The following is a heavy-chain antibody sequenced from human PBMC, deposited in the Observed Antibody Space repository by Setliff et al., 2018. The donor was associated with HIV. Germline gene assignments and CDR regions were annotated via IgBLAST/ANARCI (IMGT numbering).Heavy chain of an antibody. J-gene: IGHJ4*02. V-gene: IGHV4-61*03. Sequence: LSLTCTVSGDSVSSRSYYWSWIRQPPGKGLEWMGYIYYSGITNYNPSLKSRVTISVDTSKNHFALKLRSVTAADTAVYYCAQLGMVDDFDYWGQGTLVTVSS. CDR1: GDSVSSRSYY. D-gene: IGHD1-1*01. CDR3: AQLGMVDDFDY. CDR2: IYYSGIT.